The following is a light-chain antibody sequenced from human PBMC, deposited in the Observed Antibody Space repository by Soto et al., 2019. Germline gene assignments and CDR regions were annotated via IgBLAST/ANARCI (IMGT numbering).Light chain of an antibody. Sequence: QSVLTQPPSVSGAPGQRVTISCTGSSSNIGAGYDVYWYQQFPGAAPKLLISGNNNRPSGVPDRFSASKSGTSASLAITWLQAEDEADYYCQAYDSNRSAVFGTGTKVTVL. CDR3: QAYDSNRSAV. CDR2: GNN. J-gene: IGLJ1*01. CDR1: SSNIGAGYD. V-gene: IGLV1-40*01.